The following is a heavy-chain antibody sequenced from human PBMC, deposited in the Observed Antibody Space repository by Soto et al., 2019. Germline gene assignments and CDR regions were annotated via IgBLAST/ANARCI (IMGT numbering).Heavy chain of an antibody. V-gene: IGHV3-48*02. CDR2: ITSDTKTI. D-gene: IGHD6-19*01. CDR3: ARSVEGHFDY. Sequence: EVQLVESGGGLVQRGGSLRLSCVASGFTFSVYSMNWVRQAPGKGLEWFSYITSDTKTIKYADSVKGRFTISRDNAKNSVYPQMNSLRDEDTAVYFCARSVEGHFDYWGQGAVVTVSS. J-gene: IGHJ4*02. CDR1: GFTFSVYS.